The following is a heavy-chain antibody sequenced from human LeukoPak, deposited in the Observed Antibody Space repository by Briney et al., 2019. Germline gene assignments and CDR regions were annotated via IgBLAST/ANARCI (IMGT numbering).Heavy chain of an antibody. V-gene: IGHV4-39*01. J-gene: IGHJ4*02. CDR1: GGSISSSSYY. D-gene: IGHD4-17*01. CDR2: IYYSGST. Sequence: PSETLPLTCTVSGGSISSSSYYWGWIRQPPGKGLEWIGSIYYSGSTYYNPSLKSRVTISVDTSKNQFSLKLSSVTAADTAVYYCARQGRDYGDHFDYWGQGTLVTVSS. CDR3: ARQGRDYGDHFDY.